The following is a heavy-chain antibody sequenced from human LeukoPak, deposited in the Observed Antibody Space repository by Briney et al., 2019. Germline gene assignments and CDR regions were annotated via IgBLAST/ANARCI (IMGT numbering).Heavy chain of an antibody. CDR2: IWYDGNNK. CDR1: GFTFSSYW. V-gene: IGHV3-33*08. D-gene: IGHD6-13*01. Sequence: GGSLRLSRAASGFTFSSYWMHWVRQAPGKGLEWVATIWYDGNNKYYADSVKGRFTISRDNSKNTLYLQMNSLRAEDTAVYYCARDLSSSWYFPFDSWGQGTLVTVSS. CDR3: ARDLSSSWYFPFDS. J-gene: IGHJ4*02.